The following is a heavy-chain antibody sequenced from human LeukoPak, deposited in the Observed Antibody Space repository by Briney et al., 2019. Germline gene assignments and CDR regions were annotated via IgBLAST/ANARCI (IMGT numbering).Heavy chain of an antibody. D-gene: IGHD2-15*01. V-gene: IGHV1-2*02. CDR3: ARGYCSGGSCYQNFDY. CDR1: GYTFTGYY. Sequence: GASVKVSCKASGYTFTGYYMHWVRRAPGQGLEWMGWINPNSGGTNYAQKFQGRVTMTRDTSISTAYMELSRLRSDDTAVYYCARGYCSGGSCYQNFDYWGQGTLVTVSS. J-gene: IGHJ4*02. CDR2: INPNSGGT.